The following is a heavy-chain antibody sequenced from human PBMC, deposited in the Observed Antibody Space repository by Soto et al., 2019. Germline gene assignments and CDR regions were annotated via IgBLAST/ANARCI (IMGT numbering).Heavy chain of an antibody. D-gene: IGHD3-3*01. J-gene: IGHJ6*03. CDR2: IKQDGSEK. Sequence: EVQLVESGGGLVQPGGSLRLSCAASGFTFSSYWMSWVRQAPGKGLEWVANIKQDGSEKYYVDSVKGRFTISRDNAKNSLYLQMNSLRAEDTAVYYCARVQRPLDDYYYYYYMDVWGKGTTVTVSS. CDR1: GFTFSSYW. V-gene: IGHV3-7*01. CDR3: ARVQRPLDDYYYYYYMDV.